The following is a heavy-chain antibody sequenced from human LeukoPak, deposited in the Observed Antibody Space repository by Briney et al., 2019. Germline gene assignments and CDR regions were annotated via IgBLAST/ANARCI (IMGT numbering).Heavy chain of an antibody. CDR1: GFTFSSSA. Sequence: GGSLRLSCAATGFTFSSSAMSWVRQAPGKGLEWVSAISAAGGDTYYAASVKGRFTISRDNSKSTLYLQMDSLRPEDTATYYCAKRYSNAARFDSWGQGTLVIVSA. CDR2: ISAAGGDT. D-gene: IGHD1-26*01. V-gene: IGHV3-23*01. CDR3: AKRYSNAARFDS. J-gene: IGHJ4*02.